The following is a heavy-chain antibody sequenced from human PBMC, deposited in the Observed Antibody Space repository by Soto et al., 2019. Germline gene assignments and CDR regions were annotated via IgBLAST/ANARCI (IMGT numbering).Heavy chain of an antibody. V-gene: IGHV1-69*12. CDR1: GGTFSSYA. J-gene: IGHJ4*02. Sequence: QVQLVQSGAEVKKPGSSVKVSCKASGGTFSSYAISWVRQAPGQGLEWMGGIIPIFGTANYAQKFQGRVXIXAXXSTSTAYMELSSLRSEDTAVYYCASSGSYYTPPDYWGQGTLVTVSS. CDR2: IIPIFGTA. D-gene: IGHD1-26*01. CDR3: ASSGSYYTPPDY.